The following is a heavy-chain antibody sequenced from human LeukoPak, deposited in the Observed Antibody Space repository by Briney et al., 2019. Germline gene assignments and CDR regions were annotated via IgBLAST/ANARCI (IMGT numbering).Heavy chain of an antibody. CDR3: ARETAAGTKLATLDI. J-gene: IGHJ3*02. CDR1: GGSISSYY. V-gene: IGHV4-4*07. CDR2: IYTSGST. Sequence: SETLSLTCTVSGGSISSYYWSWIGQPAGKGLEWIGRIYTSGSTNYNPSLKSRVTMSVDTSKIQFSLKLSSVTAADTAVYYCARETAAGTKLATLDIWGQGTMVTVSS. D-gene: IGHD6-13*01.